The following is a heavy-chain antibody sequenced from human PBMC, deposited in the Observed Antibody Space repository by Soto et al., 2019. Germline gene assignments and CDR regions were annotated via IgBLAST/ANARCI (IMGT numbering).Heavy chain of an antibody. D-gene: IGHD3-22*01. Sequence: TGGSLRLSCAASGFTFSSYAMSWVRQAPGKGLEWVSAISGSGGSTYYADAVKGRFTISRDNSKNTLYLQMNSLRAEDTAVYYCATYSSGFPYYFDYWGQGTLVTVSS. CDR3: ATYSSGFPYYFDY. CDR1: GFTFSSYA. V-gene: IGHV3-23*01. J-gene: IGHJ4*02. CDR2: ISGSGGST.